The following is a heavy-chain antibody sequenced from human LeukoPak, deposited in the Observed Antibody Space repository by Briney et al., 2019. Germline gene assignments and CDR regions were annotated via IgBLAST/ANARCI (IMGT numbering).Heavy chain of an antibody. CDR3: ARTNVQRSFDY. D-gene: IGHD1-1*01. CDR1: GFTFSSHW. Sequence: PGGSLRLSCAASGFTFSSHWMHWVREAPEKGLVWVSHISIDGETTNYADSVKGRFTISRDNAKSTLYLQMNSLRAEDTAVYYCARTNVQRSFDYWGQGSLVTVSS. V-gene: IGHV3-74*01. J-gene: IGHJ4*02. CDR2: ISIDGETT.